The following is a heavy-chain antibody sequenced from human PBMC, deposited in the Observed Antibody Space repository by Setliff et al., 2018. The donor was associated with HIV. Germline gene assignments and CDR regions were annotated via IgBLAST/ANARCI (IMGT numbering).Heavy chain of an antibody. CDR3: ARHDSGGYYSLDY. J-gene: IGHJ4*02. CDR2: IFYSGST. Sequence: SETLSLTCTVSGGSISSYYRSWIRQPPGEGLEWIGYIFYSGSTNYNPSLKSRVTISLDTSKNQFSLKLSSVTAADTAVYYCARHDSGGYYSLDYWGQGTLVTVSS. V-gene: IGHV4-59*08. CDR1: GGSISSYY. D-gene: IGHD3-22*01.